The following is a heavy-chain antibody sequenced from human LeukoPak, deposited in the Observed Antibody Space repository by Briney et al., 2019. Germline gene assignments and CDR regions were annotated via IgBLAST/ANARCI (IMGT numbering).Heavy chain of an antibody. CDR3: ARGPIAARGALPPFDY. CDR1: GGSISSYY. CDR2: IYTSGST. D-gene: IGHD6-6*01. V-gene: IGHV4-4*07. J-gene: IGHJ4*02. Sequence: SETLSLTCTVSGGSISSYYWSWIRQPAGKGLEWIGRIYTSGSTNYNPSLKSRVTMSVDTSKNQFSLKLSSVTAADTAVYYCARGPIAARGALPPFDYWGQGTLVTVSS.